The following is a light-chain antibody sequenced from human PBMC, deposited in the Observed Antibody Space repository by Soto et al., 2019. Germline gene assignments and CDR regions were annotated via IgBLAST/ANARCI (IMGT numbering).Light chain of an antibody. CDR2: DGN. CDR3: CPYAGSSTVM. J-gene: IGLJ3*02. V-gene: IGLV2-23*01. CDR1: SSDVWSYNL. Sequence: QSALTQPASVSGSPGQSITISRTATSSDVWSYNLVSWYQQHPGKAPRLMIYDGNKRPSGVSNRFPGSKSGNTACLTISGLQAEDEADYYCCPYAGSSTVMFGGGTKLTVL.